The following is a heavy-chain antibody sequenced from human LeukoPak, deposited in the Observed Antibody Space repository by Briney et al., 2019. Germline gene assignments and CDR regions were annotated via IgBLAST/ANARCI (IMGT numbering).Heavy chain of an antibody. V-gene: IGHV1-2*02. CDR3: ARDLGGNSFDY. CDR1: GYTFSDHY. CDR2: IKPGSGGT. Sequence: GASVKVSCKASGYTFSDHYMHWVGQAPGQGLEWMGWIKPGSGGTNYAQNFKGRVTMTRDMSISTAYMELSSLRSDDTAVYYCARDLGGNSFDYWGQGTLVTVSS. D-gene: IGHD4-23*01. J-gene: IGHJ4*02.